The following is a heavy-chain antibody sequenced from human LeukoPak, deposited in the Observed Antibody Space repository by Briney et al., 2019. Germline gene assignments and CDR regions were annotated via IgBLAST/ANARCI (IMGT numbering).Heavy chain of an antibody. CDR3: AKAYGSGWAPFDY. J-gene: IGHJ4*02. D-gene: IGHD6-19*01. CDR2: ISGSGGST. V-gene: IGHV3-23*01. CDR1: GFTFSGYA. Sequence: GGSLRLSCAASGFTFSGYAMSWARQVPGKGLEWVSTISGSGGSTDYADSVKGRFTISRDNSKNTLYLQMNSLRAEDTAVYYCAKAYGSGWAPFDYWGQGTLVTVSS.